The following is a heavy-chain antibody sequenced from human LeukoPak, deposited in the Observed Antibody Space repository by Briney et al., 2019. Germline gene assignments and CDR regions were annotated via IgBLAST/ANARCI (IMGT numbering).Heavy chain of an antibody. CDR3: ARGPYSSSWYGDY. CDR2: ISSSSSYI. Sequence: PGGSLRLSCAASGFTFSSFSLNWVRQTPGKGLEWVSSISSSSSYIYYADSVQGRFTISRDNAKNSLYLQMNSLRAEDTAVYYCARGPYSSSWYGDYWGQGTLVTVSS. CDR1: GFTFSSFS. D-gene: IGHD6-13*01. J-gene: IGHJ4*02. V-gene: IGHV3-21*01.